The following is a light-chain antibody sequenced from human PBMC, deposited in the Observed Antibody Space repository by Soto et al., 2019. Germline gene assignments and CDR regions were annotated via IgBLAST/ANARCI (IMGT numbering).Light chain of an antibody. J-gene: IGKJ4*01. CDR2: DAS. CDR3: QQYNTWPLT. V-gene: IGKV3-15*01. CDR1: QSLTSS. Sequence: IVMTQSPATLSVSPGERVTLSCSASQSLTSSLAWYQQRPGQAPRLLIYDASTTATDIPARFSGSGSETEFTLTISSLQSEDFAVYYCQQYNTWPLTFGGGTQVEF.